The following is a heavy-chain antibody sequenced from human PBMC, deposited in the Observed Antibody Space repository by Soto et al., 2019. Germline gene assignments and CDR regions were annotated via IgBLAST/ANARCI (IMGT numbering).Heavy chain of an antibody. CDR2: ISWDGGST. Sequence: PGGSLRLSCAASGFTFDDYAMHWVRQAPGKGLEWVSLISWDGGSTYYADSVKGRFTISRDNSKNSLYLQMNSLRAEDTALYYCAKSQWGVATRIYYYYGMDVWGQGTTVTVSS. J-gene: IGHJ6*02. D-gene: IGHD5-12*01. CDR1: GFTFDDYA. V-gene: IGHV3-43D*04. CDR3: AKSQWGVATRIYYYYGMDV.